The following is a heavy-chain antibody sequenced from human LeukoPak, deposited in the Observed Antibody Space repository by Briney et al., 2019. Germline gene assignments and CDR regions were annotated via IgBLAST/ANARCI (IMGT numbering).Heavy chain of an antibody. CDR3: VRRDTAMVTIDY. CDR2: INPSGGGT. CDR1: GYTFTSYY. V-gene: IGHV1-46*01. J-gene: IGHJ4*02. Sequence: ASVKVSCKASGYTFTSYYMLWVRQAPGQGLEWMGVINPSGGGTSYAQKFQGRVTMTRDTSTSTVYMELSSLRSEDTAVYYCVRRDTAMVTIDYWGQGTLVTVSS. D-gene: IGHD5-18*01.